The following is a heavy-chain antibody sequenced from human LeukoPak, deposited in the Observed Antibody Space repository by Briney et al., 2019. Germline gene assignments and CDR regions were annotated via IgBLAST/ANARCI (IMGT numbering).Heavy chain of an antibody. J-gene: IGHJ3*02. CDR2: IYHSGST. CDR3: ARHGGIIAAAGTRAFDI. V-gene: IGHV4-38-2*02. D-gene: IGHD6-13*01. Sequence: SETLSLTCTVSGYSISSGYYWGWIRQPPGKGLEWIGSIYHSGSTYYNPSPKSRVTISVDTSKNQFSLKLTSVTAADTAVYHCARHGGIIAAAGTRAFDIWGQGTMVTVSS. CDR1: GYSISSGYY.